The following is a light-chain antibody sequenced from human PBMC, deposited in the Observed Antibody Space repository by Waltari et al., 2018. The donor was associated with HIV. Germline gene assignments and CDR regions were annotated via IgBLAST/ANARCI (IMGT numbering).Light chain of an antibody. CDR2: GGS. CDR3: HQYGTTPPT. Sequence: VLTKSPGTLSLSPGERVALSCRASQSVGSSDVAWYQQKRGQTPRLLMYGGSNRATGIPDRFSGSGSETDFTLTISRLEPEDCAVYYCHQYGTTPPTFGQGTQLEIK. CDR1: QSVGSSD. V-gene: IGKV3-20*01. J-gene: IGKJ1*01.